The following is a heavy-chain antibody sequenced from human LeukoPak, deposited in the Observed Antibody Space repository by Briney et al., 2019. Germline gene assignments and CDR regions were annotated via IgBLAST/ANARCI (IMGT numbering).Heavy chain of an antibody. Sequence: ASVKVSCKASGYTFTGYYMHWVRQAPGQGLEWMGWINPNSGGTNYAQKFQGRVTMTRDTSISTAYMELSRLRSDDTAVYYCARPPYCSSTSCYGAYYYYGMDVWGQGTTVTVSS. D-gene: IGHD2-2*01. V-gene: IGHV1-2*02. J-gene: IGHJ6*02. CDR3: ARPPYCSSTSCYGAYYYYGMDV. CDR2: INPNSGGT. CDR1: GYTFTGYY.